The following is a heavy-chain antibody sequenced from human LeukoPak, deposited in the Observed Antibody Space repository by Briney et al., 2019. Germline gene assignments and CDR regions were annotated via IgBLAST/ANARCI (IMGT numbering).Heavy chain of an antibody. CDR3: ARHQGGYNTFDY. CDR1: GDSISSYY. Sequence: SETLSLTCTVSGDSISSYYRSWIRQPPGRGLEWIGYIYTSGSTNYNPSLKSRVTISVDTSKNQFSLKLSSVTAADTAVYYCARHQGGYNTFDYWGQGTLVTVSS. J-gene: IGHJ4*02. V-gene: IGHV4-4*09. D-gene: IGHD5-24*01. CDR2: IYTSGST.